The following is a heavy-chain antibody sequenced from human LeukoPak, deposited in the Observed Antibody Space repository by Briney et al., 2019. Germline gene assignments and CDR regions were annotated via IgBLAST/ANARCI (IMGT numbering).Heavy chain of an antibody. Sequence: GGSLRLSWAPSIFNFSSYAIHWVRQAPGKGLEYVSAISSNGGSTYYANSVKGRFTISRDNSKNTLYLQMGSLRAEDMAVYYCLRVEGIVMGEYYSDYWGQGTLVTVSS. D-gene: IGHD1-26*01. CDR2: ISSNGGST. V-gene: IGHV3-64*01. CDR3: LRVEGIVMGEYYSDY. CDR1: IFNFSSYA. J-gene: IGHJ4*02.